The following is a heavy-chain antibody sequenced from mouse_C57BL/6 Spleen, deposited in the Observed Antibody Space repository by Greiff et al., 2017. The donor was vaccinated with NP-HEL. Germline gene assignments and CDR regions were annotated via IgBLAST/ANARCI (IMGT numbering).Heavy chain of an antibody. CDR1: GFTFSSYA. CDR3: ARGRMAY. CDR2: ISDGGSYT. Sequence: EVQVVESGGGLVKPGGSLKLSCAASGFTFSSYAMSWVRQTPEKRLEWVATISDGGSYTYYPDNVKGRFTISRDNAKNNLYLQMSHLKSEDTAMYYCARGRMAYWGQGTSVTVSS. J-gene: IGHJ4*01. V-gene: IGHV5-4*01.